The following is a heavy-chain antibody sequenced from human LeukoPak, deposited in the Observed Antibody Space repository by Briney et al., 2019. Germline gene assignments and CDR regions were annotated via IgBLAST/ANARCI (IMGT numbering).Heavy chain of an antibody. CDR2: IYPSDSYT. CDR3: ARPLSGLRGYGMDV. CDR1: GYSFTSYW. Sequence: GEPLRISCKGSGYSFTSYWISWVRQMPGKGLEWMGRIYPSDSYTNYSPSFQGHVTISADKSISTAYLQWSSLNASDTAMYYCARPLSGLRGYGMDVWGKGTTVTVSS. J-gene: IGHJ6*04. V-gene: IGHV5-10-1*01. D-gene: IGHD2-15*01.